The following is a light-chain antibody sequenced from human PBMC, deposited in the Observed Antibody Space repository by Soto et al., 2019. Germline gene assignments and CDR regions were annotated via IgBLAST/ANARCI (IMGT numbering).Light chain of an antibody. V-gene: IGKV1-17*03. J-gene: IGKJ4*01. Sequence: DIQMTQSPSAMSASVGDRVTITCRASQGIDNYLAWFQQKPGKVPQRLIYAASTLQSGVPSRFSGSGSGTEFTLTISSLQPEDFATYYCLQHRHYTLTSGGETKVDIK. CDR2: AAS. CDR1: QGIDNY. CDR3: LQHRHYTLT.